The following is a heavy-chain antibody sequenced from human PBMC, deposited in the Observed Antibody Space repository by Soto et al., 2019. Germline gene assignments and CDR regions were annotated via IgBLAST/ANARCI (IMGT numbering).Heavy chain of an antibody. Sequence: QITLKESGPTLVKPTQTLTLTCTFSAFSLSTGGVGVGWIRQPPGKALEWLALIYWDDDKSYSPSLRSRLTLTKDTSKNQVVLTLTNMDPVDTATYYCIQSRCGGDCLQSYASYYYYGMDVWGQGTTVTVSS. CDR2: IYWDDDK. D-gene: IGHD2-21*02. J-gene: IGHJ6*02. V-gene: IGHV2-5*02. CDR1: AFSLSTGGVG. CDR3: IQSRCGGDCLQSYASYYYYGMDV.